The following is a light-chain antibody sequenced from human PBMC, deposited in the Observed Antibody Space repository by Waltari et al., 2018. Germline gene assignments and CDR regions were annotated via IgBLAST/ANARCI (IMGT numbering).Light chain of an antibody. CDR3: QQYGPT. CDR2: GTS. CDR1: QSVNSGY. J-gene: IGKJ3*01. V-gene: IGKV3-20*01. Sequence: VLTQSPGTLSLSPGESATLSCRASQSVNSGYLAWYQQKPGQAPRLLIYGTSSRATGIPDRFSGSGSGTEFTLTISRLEPEDFAVYYCQQYGPTFGPGTKVEIK.